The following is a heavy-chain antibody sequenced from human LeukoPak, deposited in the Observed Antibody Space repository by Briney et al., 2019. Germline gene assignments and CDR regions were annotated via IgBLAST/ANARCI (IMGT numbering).Heavy chain of an antibody. CDR1: GGSIKSNY. J-gene: IGHJ6*04. D-gene: IGHD3-10*02. CDR3: AELGITMIGGV. V-gene: IGHV4-59*01. CDR2: GYYSGTT. Sequence: SETLSLTCTVSGGSIKSNYWSWIRQPPGKGLEWIGYGYYSGTTNYNPSFKSRVTISLDTSKSQFSLKLRFVTTADTAVYYCAELGITMIGGVWGKGTTVTISS.